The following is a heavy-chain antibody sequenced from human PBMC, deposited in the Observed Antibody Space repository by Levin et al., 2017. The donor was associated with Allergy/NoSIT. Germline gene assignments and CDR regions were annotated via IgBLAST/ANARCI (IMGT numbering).Heavy chain of an antibody. J-gene: IGHJ4*02. CDR1: GFTFSIYT. CDR3: AVATRQAFDY. D-gene: IGHD6-6*01. Sequence: GASVKVSCAASGFTFSIYTMNWVRQAPGKGLEWVSSITSSSLYTDYADSVKGRFTISRDNAKNSLYLQMNSLRAEDTAVYYCAVATRQAFDYWGQGTLVTVSS. CDR2: ITSSSLYT. V-gene: IGHV3-21*01.